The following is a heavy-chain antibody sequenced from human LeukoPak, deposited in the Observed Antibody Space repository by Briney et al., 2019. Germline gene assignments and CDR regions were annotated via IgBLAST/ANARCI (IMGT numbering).Heavy chain of an antibody. CDR3: ARLSTLKYYFDY. CDR1: GGSMSSYY. CDR2: IYYSGST. V-gene: IGHV4-59*08. Sequence: PSETLSLTCNVSGGSMSSYYWSWIRQPPAKGLEWIGYIYYSGSTNYNPSLESRVTISVDTSKNQFSLKLSSVTAADTAVYFCARLSTLKYYFDYWGQGTLVTVSS. D-gene: IGHD2/OR15-2a*01. J-gene: IGHJ4*02.